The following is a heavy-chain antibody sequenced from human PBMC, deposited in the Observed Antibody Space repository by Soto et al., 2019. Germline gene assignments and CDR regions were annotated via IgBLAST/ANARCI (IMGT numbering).Heavy chain of an antibody. J-gene: IGHJ5*02. D-gene: IGHD3-16*01. CDR2: IKQDGSEK. CDR1: GFTFSSYW. Sequence: GGSLRLSCAVSGFTFSSYWMSWVRQAPGKGLEWVAKIKQDGSEKDYVDSVKGRFTISRDNAKNSLYLHMNTLRAEDTAVYFCARGGRDAYDWFDPWGQGTRVTVSS. V-gene: IGHV3-7*01. CDR3: ARGGRDAYDWFDP.